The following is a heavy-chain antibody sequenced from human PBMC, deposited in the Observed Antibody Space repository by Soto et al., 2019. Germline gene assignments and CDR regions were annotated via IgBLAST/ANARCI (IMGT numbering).Heavy chain of an antibody. Sequence: GGSLRLSCAASGFTFSSYWMSWVRQAPGKGLEWVANIKQDGSEKDYVDSVKGRFTISRDIAKNSLYLQMNSLRAEDTAVYYCARDRGEDAFDIWGQGTMVTVSS. V-gene: IGHV3-7*03. CDR3: ARDRGEDAFDI. D-gene: IGHD6-25*01. CDR1: GFTFSSYW. J-gene: IGHJ3*02. CDR2: IKQDGSEK.